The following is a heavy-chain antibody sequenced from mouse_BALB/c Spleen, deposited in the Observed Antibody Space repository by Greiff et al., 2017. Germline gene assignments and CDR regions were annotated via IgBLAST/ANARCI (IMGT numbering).Heavy chain of an antibody. CDR1: GFSLTSYG. D-gene: IGHD2-1*01. CDR2: IWSGGST. J-gene: IGHJ4*01. V-gene: IGHV2-2*02. Sequence: VKLMESGPGLVQPSQSLSITCTVSGFSLTSYGVHWVRQSPGKGLEWLGVIWSGGSTDYNAAFISRLSISKDNSKSQVFFKMNSLQANDTAIYYCARNYGNYHYAMDYWGQGTSVTVSS. CDR3: ARNYGNYHYAMDY.